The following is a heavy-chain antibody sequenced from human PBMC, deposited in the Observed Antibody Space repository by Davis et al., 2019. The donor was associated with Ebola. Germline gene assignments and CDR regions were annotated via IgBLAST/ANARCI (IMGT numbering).Heavy chain of an antibody. V-gene: IGHV5-51*01. CDR3: ARSPVDVHDAFGD. CDR2: IYAGDSQS. J-gene: IGHJ3*01. CDR1: GYNFATHW. Sequence: GESLKISCKASGYNFATHWIGWVRQRPGKGLEYMGIIYAGDSQSRYSPSFEGQVTMSVDKSINTAYLQWDSLKASDTAMFFCARSPVDVHDAFGDWGQGTMVFVSS.